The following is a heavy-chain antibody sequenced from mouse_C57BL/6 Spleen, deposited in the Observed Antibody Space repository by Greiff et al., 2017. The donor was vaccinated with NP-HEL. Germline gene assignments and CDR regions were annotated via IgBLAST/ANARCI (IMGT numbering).Heavy chain of an antibody. CDR3: TPSYYGSSYGYFDV. Sequence: VQGVESGAELVRPGASVTLSCKASGYTFTDYEMHWVKQTPVHGLEWIGAIDPETGGTAYNQKFKGKAILTADKSSSTAYMELRSLTSEDSAVYYCTPSYYGSSYGYFDVWGTGTTVTVSS. CDR1: GYTFTDYE. CDR2: IDPETGGT. V-gene: IGHV1-15*01. D-gene: IGHD1-1*01. J-gene: IGHJ1*03.